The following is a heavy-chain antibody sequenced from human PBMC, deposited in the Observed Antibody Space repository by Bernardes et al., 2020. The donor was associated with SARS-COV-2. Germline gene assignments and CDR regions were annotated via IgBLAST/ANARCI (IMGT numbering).Heavy chain of an antibody. CDR2: IKQDGSEK. Sequence: GGSLRLSCAASGFTFSSYWMSWVRQAPGKGLEWVANIKQDGSEKYYVDSVKGRFTISRDNAKNSLYLQMNSLRAEDTAVYYCARDEYYGSGSYYNDPFYYYYGMDVWGQGTTVTVSS. CDR3: ARDEYYGSGSYYNDPFYYYYGMDV. J-gene: IGHJ6*02. CDR1: GFTFSSYW. D-gene: IGHD3-10*01. V-gene: IGHV3-7*05.